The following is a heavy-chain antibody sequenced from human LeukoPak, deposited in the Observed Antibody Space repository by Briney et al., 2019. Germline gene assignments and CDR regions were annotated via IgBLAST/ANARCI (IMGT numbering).Heavy chain of an antibody. CDR1: GGSFSGYY. J-gene: IGHJ3*02. Sequence: KPSETLSLTCAVYGGSFSGYYWSWVRQPPGKGLEWIGEINHSGSTNYNPSLKSRVTISVDTSKNQFSLKLSSVTAADTAVYYCARTASPTITIFGVVIRGRDTLDAFDIWGQGTMVTVSS. D-gene: IGHD3-3*01. CDR2: INHSGST. V-gene: IGHV4-34*01. CDR3: ARTASPTITIFGVVIRGRDTLDAFDI.